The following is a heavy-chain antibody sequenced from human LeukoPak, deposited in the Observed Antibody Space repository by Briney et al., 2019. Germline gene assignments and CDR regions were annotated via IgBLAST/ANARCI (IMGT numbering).Heavy chain of an antibody. CDR1: GYSFTSYW. CDR3: ACRDLTSTWSFP. Sequence: GESLKISCQGFGYSFTSYWIGWVRQMPGKGMEWMGVIYPGDSRVRYNPSFQGQVTISVDKSISTAYLQWVSLRASDSAMYYCACRDLTSTWSFPWGQGTLVTVSS. D-gene: IGHD6-13*01. J-gene: IGHJ5*02. V-gene: IGHV5-51*01. CDR2: IYPGDSRV.